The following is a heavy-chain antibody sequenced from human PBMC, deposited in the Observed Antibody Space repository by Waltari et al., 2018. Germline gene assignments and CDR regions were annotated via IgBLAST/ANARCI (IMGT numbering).Heavy chain of an antibody. J-gene: IGHJ3*02. CDR3: AREGRPSDAFDI. Sequence: QVQLVQSGAEVKKPVASVKVSCKASGYSFIIYGFSWVRQAPGQGLEWMGITNPRGGSTSDAQKFQGGVTMTRETSTSTVYMELSSLRSEDTAVYYCAREGRPSDAFDIWGQGTMVTVSS. CDR2: TNPRGGST. CDR1: GYSFIIYG. V-gene: IGHV1-46*01.